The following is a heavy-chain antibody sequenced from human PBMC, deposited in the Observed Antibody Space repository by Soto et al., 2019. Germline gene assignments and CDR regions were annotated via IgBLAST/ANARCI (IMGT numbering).Heavy chain of an antibody. J-gene: IGHJ1*01. D-gene: IGHD2-2*01. CDR1: GDSISSNF. V-gene: IGHV4-59*08. CDR3: ARLDCSTTRCYGGFFQH. CDR2: IYSTGDT. Sequence: PSETLSLTCSVSGDSISSNFWTWIRQPPGKGLEWIGYIYSTGDTIYSPSLKSRVTISVDTSKNQFSLNLSSVTAADTAVYYCARLDCSTTRCYGGFFQHWGQAPLVTVSS.